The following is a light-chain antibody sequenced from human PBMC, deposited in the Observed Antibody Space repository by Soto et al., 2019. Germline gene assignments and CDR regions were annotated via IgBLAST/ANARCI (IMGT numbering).Light chain of an antibody. Sequence: QSVLTQPPSASGSPGQSVTISCTGTSSDVGDYNYVSWYQQHPGKAPKLMIFEVSKRPSGVPDRFSGSKSGNTASLTVSGLQAEDEADYYCSSYAGSNNFVFGTG. CDR1: SSDVGDYNY. J-gene: IGLJ1*01. CDR2: EVS. V-gene: IGLV2-8*01. CDR3: SSYAGSNNFV.